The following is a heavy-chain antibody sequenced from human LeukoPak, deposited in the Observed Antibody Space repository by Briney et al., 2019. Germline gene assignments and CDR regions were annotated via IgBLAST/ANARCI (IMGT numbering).Heavy chain of an antibody. V-gene: IGHV4-34*01. CDR2: INHSGST. CDR3: ARDRLYDYVWGSYRHPPDY. CDR1: GGSFSGYY. Sequence: SSETLSLTCAVYGGSFSGYYWSWLRQPPGKGLEWIGEINHSGSTNYNPSLKSRVTISVDTSKNQFSLKLSSVTAADTAVYYCARDRLYDYVWGSYRHPPDYWGQGTLVTASS. D-gene: IGHD3-16*02. J-gene: IGHJ4*02.